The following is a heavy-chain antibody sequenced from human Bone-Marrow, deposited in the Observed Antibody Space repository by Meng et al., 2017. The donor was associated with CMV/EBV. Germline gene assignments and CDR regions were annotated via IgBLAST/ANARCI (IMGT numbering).Heavy chain of an antibody. CDR3: ARVEWEVRWFDP. CDR2: INPNSGGT. CDR1: GYTFTGYY. Sequence: ASVKVSCKASGYTFTGYYMHWVRQAPGQGLEWMGWINPNSGGTNYAQKFQGRVTMTRDTSISTAYMELSRLRSDDMAVYYCARVEWEVRWFDPWGQGTLVTVSS. D-gene: IGHD1-26*01. J-gene: IGHJ5*02. V-gene: IGHV1-2*02.